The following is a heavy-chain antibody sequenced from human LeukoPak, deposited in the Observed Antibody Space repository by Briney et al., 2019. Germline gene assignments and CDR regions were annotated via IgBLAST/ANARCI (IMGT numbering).Heavy chain of an antibody. CDR1: GFTFSNYA. V-gene: IGHV3-23*01. CDR2: ITGSGGNT. D-gene: IGHD3-9*01. Sequence: PGASLRLSCAASGFTFSNYAMRWVRQAPGKGLEWVSAITGSGGNTYYADSVKGRFTISRDNSKNTLYLQMNSLRDEDTAVYYCAKWGDFDVLTGYYVPDFWGQGTLVTVSS. J-gene: IGHJ4*02. CDR3: AKWGDFDVLTGYYVPDF.